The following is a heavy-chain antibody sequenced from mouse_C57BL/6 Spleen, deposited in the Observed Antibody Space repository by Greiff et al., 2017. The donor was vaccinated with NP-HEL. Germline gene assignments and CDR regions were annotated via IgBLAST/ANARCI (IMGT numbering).Heavy chain of an antibody. CDR3: ARSGVYYDYDRDWFAY. CDR2: IDPSDSYT. Sequence: VQLHQSGAELVRPGTSVKLSCKASGYTFTSYWMHWVKQRPGQGLEWIGVIDPSDSYTNYNQKFKGKATLTVDTSSSTAYMQLSSLTSEDAAVYYCARSGVYYDYDRDWFAYWGQGTLVTVSA. J-gene: IGHJ3*01. D-gene: IGHD2-4*01. V-gene: IGHV1-59*01. CDR1: GYTFTSYW.